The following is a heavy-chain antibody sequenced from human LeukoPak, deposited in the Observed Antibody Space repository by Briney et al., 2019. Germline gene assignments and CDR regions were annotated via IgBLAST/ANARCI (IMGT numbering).Heavy chain of an antibody. V-gene: IGHV4-30-4*08. CDR3: ARFWYDILTGQQYFDY. Sequence: SQTLSLTCTVSGGSISSGGYSWSWIRQHPGKGLEWIGYIYYSGSTYYNPSLKSRVTISVDTSKNQFSLKLSSVTAADTAVYYCARFWYDILTGQQYFDYWGQGTLVTVSS. D-gene: IGHD3-9*01. CDR2: IYYSGST. J-gene: IGHJ4*02. CDR1: GGSISSGGYS.